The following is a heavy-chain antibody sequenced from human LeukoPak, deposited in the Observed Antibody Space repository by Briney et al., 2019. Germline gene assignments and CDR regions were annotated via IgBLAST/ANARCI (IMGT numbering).Heavy chain of an antibody. V-gene: IGHV4-59*01. D-gene: IGHD3-3*01. CDR1: GGSISSYY. CDR2: IYYSGST. J-gene: IGHJ6*03. CDR3: ARGRFYYYYYMDV. Sequence: SETLSLTCTVSGGSISSYYWNWIRQPPGKGLEWIGYIYYSGSTNYNPSLKSRVTISVDTSKNQFSLKLSSVTAADTAVYYCARGRFYYYYYMDVWGKGTTVTVSS.